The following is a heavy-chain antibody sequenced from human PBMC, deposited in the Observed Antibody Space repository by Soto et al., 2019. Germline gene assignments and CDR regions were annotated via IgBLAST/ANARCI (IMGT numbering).Heavy chain of an antibody. V-gene: IGHV1-69*13. CDR3: ARRQDIVVVVAATYYYYGMDV. D-gene: IGHD2-15*01. J-gene: IGHJ6*02. Sequence: SVKVSCKASGGTFSSYAISWVRQAPGQGLEWMGGIIPIFGTANYAQKFQGRVTITADESTSTAYMELSSLRSEDTAVYYCARRQDIVVVVAATYYYYGMDVWGQGTTVTVSS. CDR2: IIPIFGTA. CDR1: GGTFSSYA.